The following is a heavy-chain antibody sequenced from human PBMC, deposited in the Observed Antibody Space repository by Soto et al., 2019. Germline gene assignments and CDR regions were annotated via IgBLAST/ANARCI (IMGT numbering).Heavy chain of an antibody. J-gene: IGHJ5*02. CDR3: ARKYGSWFDP. CDR2: INPSGGST. Sequence: QVQLVQSGAEVKKPGASVKVSCKASGYTFTSYYMHWVRQAPGQGLEWMGIINPSGGSTSYAQKCQGRATMTRDTSTSTVYMELSSLRSEDTAVYYCARKYGSWFDPWGQGTLVTVSS. D-gene: IGHD4-17*01. V-gene: IGHV1-46*03. CDR1: GYTFTSYY.